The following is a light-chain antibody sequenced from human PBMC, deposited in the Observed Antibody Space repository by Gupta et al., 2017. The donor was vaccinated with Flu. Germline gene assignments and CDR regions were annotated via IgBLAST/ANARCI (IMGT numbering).Light chain of an antibody. CDR1: QSISSK. J-gene: IGKJ1*01. CDR2: DAY. V-gene: IGKV3-15*01. Sequence: EIVITQSPATLSASPGERATLSCRASQSISSKIAWYQQKPGQAPRLLIYDAYTRPTGIPVRFSGSGSGTEFTLTINSLQSEDFAVYYCQQYDTWPPWTLGQGTKVEIK. CDR3: QQYDTWPPWT.